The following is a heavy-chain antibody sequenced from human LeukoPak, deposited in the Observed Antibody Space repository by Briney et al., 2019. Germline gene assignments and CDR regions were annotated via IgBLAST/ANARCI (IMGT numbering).Heavy chain of an antibody. D-gene: IGHD1-26*01. J-gene: IGHJ4*02. CDR1: GFTFSSYA. CDR2: ISSNGGST. V-gene: IGHV3-64D*06. CDR3: VKAKVGATFDS. Sequence: GGSLRLSCSASGFTFSSYAMDWVRQAPGKGPEYVSGISSNGGSTYYADSVKGRFTISRDNSKNTVYLQMSSLRAEDTAVYYCVKAKVGATFDSWGQGTLVTVSS.